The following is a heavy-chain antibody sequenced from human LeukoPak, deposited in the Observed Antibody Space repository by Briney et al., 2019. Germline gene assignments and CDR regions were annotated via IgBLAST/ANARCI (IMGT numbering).Heavy chain of an antibody. D-gene: IGHD3-10*01. CDR1: GFTVSSNY. J-gene: IGHJ4*02. Sequence: GGSLRLSXAASGFTVSSNYMTWVRQAPGKGLEWVSVIYSDGSAYYADSVKGRFTISRDNSKNTLYLQMNSLRAEDTAVYYCARYAKRGQGYFDCWGQGTLVTVSS. V-gene: IGHV3-66*02. CDR2: IYSDGSA. CDR3: ARYAKRGQGYFDC.